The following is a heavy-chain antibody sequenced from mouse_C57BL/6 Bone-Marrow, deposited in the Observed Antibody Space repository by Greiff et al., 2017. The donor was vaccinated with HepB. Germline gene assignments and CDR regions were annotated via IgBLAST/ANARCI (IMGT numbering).Heavy chain of an antibody. V-gene: IGHV5-12*01. J-gene: IGHJ4*01. CDR1: GFTFSDYY. CDR3: ARHDYYGTAMDY. Sequence: EVKVVDSGGGLVQPGGSLKLSCAASGFTFSDYYMYWVRQTPEKRLEWVAYISNGGGSTYYPDTVKGRFTISRDNAKNTLYLQMSRLKSEDTAMYYCARHDYYGTAMDYWGQGTSVTVSS. D-gene: IGHD1-1*01. CDR2: ISNGGGST.